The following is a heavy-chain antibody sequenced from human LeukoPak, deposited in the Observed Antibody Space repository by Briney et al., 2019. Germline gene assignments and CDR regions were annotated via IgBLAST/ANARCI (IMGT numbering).Heavy chain of an antibody. D-gene: IGHD4-23*01. CDR2: IIGSARST. CDR1: GFAFSNFA. CDR3: AKHPGPYGANPFSC. Sequence: PGGSLRLSCGASGFAFSNFALTWVRQAPGKGLEWVSPIIGSARSTFHAASVKGRFTISRDNSNNTVFLHMNSLRAEDTAVYFCAKHPGPYGANPFSCWGLGTLVTVSS. V-gene: IGHV3-23*01. J-gene: IGHJ4*02.